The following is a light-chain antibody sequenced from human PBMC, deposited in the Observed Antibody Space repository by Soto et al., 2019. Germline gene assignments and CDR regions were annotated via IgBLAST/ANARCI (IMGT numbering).Light chain of an antibody. V-gene: IGKV1-5*03. CDR1: QRINIW. CDR3: QQYNSYPYS. CDR2: KAS. J-gene: IGKJ2*03. Sequence: DIQMTQFPSTLSASVGDRVNITCRASQRINIWLAWYQQKPGQAPNLLIYKASNLKSGVTSRFSGSVSGTEFTLTIISLQADDFSTYYCQQYNSYPYSFGQGTKLEIK.